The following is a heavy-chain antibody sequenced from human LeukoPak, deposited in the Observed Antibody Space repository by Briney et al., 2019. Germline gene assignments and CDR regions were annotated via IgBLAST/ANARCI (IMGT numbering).Heavy chain of an antibody. CDR1: GFTFDDYG. D-gene: IGHD1-26*01. V-gene: IGHV3-20*04. J-gene: IGHJ6*03. Sequence: TGWSLRLSCAASGFTFDDYGMSWVRQAPGKGLEWVSGINWNGGSTGYADSVKGRFTISRDNAKNSLYLQMNSLRAEDTALYYCAREGGIVGAITGTYYYYMDVWGKGTTVTVSS. CDR2: INWNGGST. CDR3: AREGGIVGAITGTYYYYMDV.